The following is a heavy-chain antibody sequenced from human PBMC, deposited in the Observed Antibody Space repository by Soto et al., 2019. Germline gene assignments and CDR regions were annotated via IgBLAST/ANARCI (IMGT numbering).Heavy chain of an antibody. V-gene: IGHV1-46*01. CDR2: INPSDGTT. J-gene: IGHJ5*01. D-gene: IGHD3-16*01. CDR3: ARDTNGGGVWRNSNLFDS. CDR1: GYIFTTYY. Sequence: ASVKVSCKASGYIFTTYYIHWVRQAPGQGLEWMGIINPSDGTTNYAQNFQGRVTMTRDTSTSTVYMELSSLRSEDTAVYYCARDTNGGGVWRNSNLFDSWGQGTLVTVSS.